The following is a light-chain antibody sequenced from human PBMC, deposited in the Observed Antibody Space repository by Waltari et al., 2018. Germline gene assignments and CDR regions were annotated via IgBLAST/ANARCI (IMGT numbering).Light chain of an antibody. J-gene: IGLJ3*02. CDR3: ATWDDSLNCWV. CDR1: RSNIGRNF. CDR2: SNS. Sequence: QSVLTQTPSTSGTPGQTVTISCSGVRSNIGRNFVNWYQQFPGTAPRVLIYSNSQRPSGVPDRFSGSKSGTSAFLAISGIQSEDAANYYCATWDDSLNCWVFGGGTKLTVL. V-gene: IGLV1-44*01.